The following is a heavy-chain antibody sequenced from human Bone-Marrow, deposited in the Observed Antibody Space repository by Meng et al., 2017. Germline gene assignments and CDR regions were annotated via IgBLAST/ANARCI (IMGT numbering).Heavy chain of an antibody. CDR1: GFTFSGHA. D-gene: IGHD4-11*01. CDR3: AKETNAFDI. Sequence: GESLKISCAASGFTFSGHAMNWVRQAPGKGLEWVSVIGGSGGGIHYADSVKGRFTISRDNSKNTLYLQMNSLRGEDTAVYYCAKETNAFDIWGQGRMVTVSS. V-gene: IGHV3-23*01. J-gene: IGHJ3*02. CDR2: IGGSGGGI.